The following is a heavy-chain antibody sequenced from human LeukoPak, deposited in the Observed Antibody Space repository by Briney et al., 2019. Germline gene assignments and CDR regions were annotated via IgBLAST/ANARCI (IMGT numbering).Heavy chain of an antibody. V-gene: IGHV3-33*01. Sequence: GGSLRLSCAASGFTFSSYGMHWVRQAPGKGLEWVAVIWYDGSNKYYPDSVRGRFTISRDNSKNTLYLQVNSLRAEDTAVYYCARDRSMSGWYIDLWGRGTLVTVSS. J-gene: IGHJ2*01. D-gene: IGHD2/OR15-2a*01. CDR3: ARDRSMSGWYIDL. CDR2: IWYDGSNK. CDR1: GFTFSSYG.